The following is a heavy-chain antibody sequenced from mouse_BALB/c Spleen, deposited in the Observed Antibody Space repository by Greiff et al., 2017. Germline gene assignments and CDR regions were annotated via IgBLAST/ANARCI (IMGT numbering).Heavy chain of an antibody. CDR1: GFTFSSYG. Sequence: EVQVVESGGGLVQPGGSLKLSCAASGFTFSSYGMSWVRQTPDKRLELVATINSNGGSTYYPDSVKGRFTISRDTAKNTLYLQMSSLKSEDTAMYYCAREEGHYYGDPAWFAYWGQGTLVTVSA. J-gene: IGHJ3*01. D-gene: IGHD1-2*01. CDR2: INSNGGST. V-gene: IGHV5-6-3*01. CDR3: AREEGHYYGDPAWFAY.